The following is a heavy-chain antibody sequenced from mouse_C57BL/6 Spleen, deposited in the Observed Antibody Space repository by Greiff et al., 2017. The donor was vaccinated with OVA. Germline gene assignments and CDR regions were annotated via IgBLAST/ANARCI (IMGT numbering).Heavy chain of an antibody. D-gene: IGHD1-1*01. CDR3: VRDGDYGSSYWFAY. J-gene: IGHJ3*01. CDR1: GFTFNTYA. CDR2: IRSKSSNYAT. Sequence: EVQGVESGGGLVQPKGSLKLSCAASGFTFNTYAMHWVRQAPGKGLEWVARIRSKSSNYATYYADSVKDRFTISRDDSRSMLYLQMNNLKTEDTAMYYCVRDGDYGSSYWFAYWGQGTLVTVSA. V-gene: IGHV10-3*01.